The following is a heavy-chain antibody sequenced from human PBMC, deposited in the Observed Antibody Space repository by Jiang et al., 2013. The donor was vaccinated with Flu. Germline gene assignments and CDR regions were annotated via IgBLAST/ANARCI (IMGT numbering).Heavy chain of an antibody. CDR3: AREGPTGRIDY. V-gene: IGHV4-59*02. D-gene: IGHD1-26*01. CDR1: GGSVTTYY. CDR2: IFYSGSS. Sequence: GLVKPSETLSLTCTVSGGSVTTYYWSWIRQPPGKGLEWIGYIFYSGSSHYSPSLQSRVTISVDTSKNQFSLKLKSVTAADTAVYYCAREGPTGRIDYWGQGTLVTVSS. J-gene: IGHJ4*02.